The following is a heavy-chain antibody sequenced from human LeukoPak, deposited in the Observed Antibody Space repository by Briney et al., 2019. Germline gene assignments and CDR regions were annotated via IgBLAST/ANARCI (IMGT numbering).Heavy chain of an antibody. CDR1: GDSISSSSSY. CDR3: ARRSAIILDRGVVYYFDS. CDR2: IYYSGST. Sequence: PSETLSLTCTVSGDSISSSSSYWGWIRQPPGKGLELFGTIYYSGSTYYNPSLKSRVTISVDTSKKQSSLKLRSVTVAEPAVYYRARRSAIILDRGVVYYFDSWGQGILVTVSS. J-gene: IGHJ4*02. V-gene: IGHV4-39*01. D-gene: IGHD3-10*01.